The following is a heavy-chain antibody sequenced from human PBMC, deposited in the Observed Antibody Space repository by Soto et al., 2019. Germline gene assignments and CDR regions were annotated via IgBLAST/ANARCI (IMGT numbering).Heavy chain of an antibody. CDR2: IKDDGSER. D-gene: IGHD3-3*01. V-gene: IGHV3-7*03. J-gene: IGHJ4*02. CDR3: ARDVGPVTIFGEALSGYFDF. Sequence: GSLRLSCAVSGFSFGSYWMSWVRQAPGKGLEWLASIKDDGSERYYLDSVKGRFTISRDNAKDSLSLQMNSLRGEDTAFYYCARDVGPVTIFGEALSGYFDFWGQGTLVTVSS. CDR1: GFSFGSYW.